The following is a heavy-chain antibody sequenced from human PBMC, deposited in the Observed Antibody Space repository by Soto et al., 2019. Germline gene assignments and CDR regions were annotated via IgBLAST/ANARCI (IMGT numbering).Heavy chain of an antibody. V-gene: IGHV4-59*01. CDR3: ARATVTTSFDY. J-gene: IGHJ4*02. CDR1: GGSISSYY. CDR2: IYYSGST. Sequence: SETLSLTCTVSGGSISSYYWSWIRQPPGKGLEWIGYIYYSGSTNYNPSLKSRVTISVDTSKNQFSLKLSSVTAADTAVYYCARATVTTSFDYWGQGTLVTVPS. D-gene: IGHD4-17*01.